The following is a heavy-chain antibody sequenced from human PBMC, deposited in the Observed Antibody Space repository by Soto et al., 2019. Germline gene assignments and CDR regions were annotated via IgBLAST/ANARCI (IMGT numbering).Heavy chain of an antibody. V-gene: IGHV6-1*01. J-gene: IGHJ4*02. D-gene: IGHD2-15*01. CDR3: AREPPGPPEMVGYFDY. Sequence: SETLSLTCAISGDSVSSNSAAWNWIRQSPSRGLEWLGRTYYRSKWYNDYAVSVKSRITINPDTSKNQFSLQLNSVTPEDTAVYYCAREPPGPPEMVGYFDYWGQGTLVTVSS. CDR1: GDSVSSNSAA. CDR2: TYYRSKWYN.